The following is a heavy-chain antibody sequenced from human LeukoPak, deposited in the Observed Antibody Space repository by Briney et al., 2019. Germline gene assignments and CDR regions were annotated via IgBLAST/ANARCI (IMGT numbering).Heavy chain of an antibody. V-gene: IGHV4-31*03. D-gene: IGHD3-3*01. CDR3: ARAGFWSGYYPYYFDY. Sequence: PSQTLSLTCTVSGGYISSGGYYWSWLRQHPGTGLEWIGYIYYSGSTYYNPSLKSRVTISVDTSKNQFSLKLSSVTAADTAVYYCARAGFWSGYYPYYFDYWGQGTLVTVSS. J-gene: IGHJ4*02. CDR2: IYYSGST. CDR1: GGYISSGGYY.